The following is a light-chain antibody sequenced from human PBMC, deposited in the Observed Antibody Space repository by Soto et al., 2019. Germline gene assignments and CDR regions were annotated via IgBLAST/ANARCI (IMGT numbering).Light chain of an antibody. CDR3: SLYSPSDTLLL. J-gene: IGLJ2*01. V-gene: IGLV2-14*01. CDR1: SSDIGSYNF. CDR2: EVR. Sequence: QSVLTQPASVSASPGQSITISCAGTSSDIGSYNFVSWYQQHAGEAPKLVIYEVRNRPSGVSSRFSGSKSGNTASLTSSGFRAEDEAHYYCSLYSPSDTLLLFGGGTTVTVL.